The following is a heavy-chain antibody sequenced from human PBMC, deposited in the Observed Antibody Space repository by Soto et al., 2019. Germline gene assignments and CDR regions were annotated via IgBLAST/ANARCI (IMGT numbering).Heavy chain of an antibody. D-gene: IGHD1-26*01. CDR2: IIPIFGTA. CDR3: ARDEGIWEPYTYYYYGMDV. V-gene: IGHV1-69*06. J-gene: IGHJ6*02. CDR1: GGTFSSYA. Sequence: GASVKVSCKASGGTFSSYAISWVRQAPGQGLEWMGGIIPIFGTANYAQKFQGRVTITADKSTSTAYMELSSLRSEDTAVYYCARDEGIWEPYTYYYYGMDVWGQGTTVTVSS.